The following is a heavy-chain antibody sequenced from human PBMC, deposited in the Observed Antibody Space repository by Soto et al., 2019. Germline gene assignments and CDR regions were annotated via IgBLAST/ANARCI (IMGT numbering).Heavy chain of an antibody. CDR2: ISYDGSNK. CDR3: AKDSPGYSSGWVSGAFDI. Sequence: GGSLRLSCAASGFTFSSYGMHWVRQAPGKGLEWVAVISYDGSNKYYADSVKGRFTISRDNSKNTLYLQMNSLRAEDTAVYYCAKDSPGYSSGWVSGAFDIWGQGTMVTVSS. V-gene: IGHV3-30*18. J-gene: IGHJ3*02. CDR1: GFTFSSYG. D-gene: IGHD6-19*01.